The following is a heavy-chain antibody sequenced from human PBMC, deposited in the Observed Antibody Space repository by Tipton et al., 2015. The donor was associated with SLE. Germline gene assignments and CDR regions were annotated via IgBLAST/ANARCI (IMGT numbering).Heavy chain of an antibody. D-gene: IGHD2-15*01. CDR2: IYYSGST. CDR1: GGSISSSSYY. J-gene: IGHJ4*02. CDR3: ARSLGAGFCSGGNCFEPLDY. Sequence: TLSLTCTVSGGSISSSSYYWGWIRQPPGKGLEWIGSIYYSGSTYYNPSLKSRVTISVGTSKNQFSLKLNSVTAVDTVIYYCARSLGAGFCSGGNCFEPLDYWGQRILVTVSS. V-gene: IGHV4-39*07.